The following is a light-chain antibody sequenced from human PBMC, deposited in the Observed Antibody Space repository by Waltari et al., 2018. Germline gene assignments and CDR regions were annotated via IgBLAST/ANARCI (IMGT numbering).Light chain of an antibody. CDR1: QSVLRSSNNKNY. CDR3: QQDDRTPTS. J-gene: IGKJ2*03. V-gene: IGKV4-1*01. CDR2: WAS. Sequence: DIVMTQSPESLAVSLGERATIRCKSSQSVLRSSNNKNYLAWYQQKAGQPPKLLIYWASTREYAVPDLFSGSVSSTYFTITISSLQAEDVAVYYCQQDDRTPTSFGQGTKMQI.